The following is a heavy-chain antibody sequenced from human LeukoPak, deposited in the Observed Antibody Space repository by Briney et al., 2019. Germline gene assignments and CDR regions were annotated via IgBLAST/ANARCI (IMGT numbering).Heavy chain of an antibody. V-gene: IGHV3-11*01. CDR2: ISSSGSTI. CDR1: GFTFSDYY. Sequence: GGSLRLSCAASGFTFSDYYMSWIRQAPGKGLEWVSYISSSGSTIYYADSVKGRFTISRDNSKNTLYLQMNSLRAEDTAVYYCAKDLYYYDSSGYPAFDYWGQGTLVTVSS. CDR3: AKDLYYYDSSGYPAFDY. J-gene: IGHJ4*02. D-gene: IGHD3-22*01.